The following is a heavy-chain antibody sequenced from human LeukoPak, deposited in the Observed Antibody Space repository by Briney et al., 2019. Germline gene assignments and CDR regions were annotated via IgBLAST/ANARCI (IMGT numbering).Heavy chain of an antibody. V-gene: IGHV1-18*01. CDR1: GYTFTSYG. D-gene: IGHD5-12*01. J-gene: IGHJ4*02. Sequence: GASVKVSCKASGYTFTSYGISWVRQAPGQGLEWMGWISAYNGNTNYAQKLQGRVTMTTDTSTSTAYMELRSLRSDDTAVYYCARERDIVASYYFDYWGQGTLVTVSS. CDR3: ARERDIVASYYFDY. CDR2: ISAYNGNT.